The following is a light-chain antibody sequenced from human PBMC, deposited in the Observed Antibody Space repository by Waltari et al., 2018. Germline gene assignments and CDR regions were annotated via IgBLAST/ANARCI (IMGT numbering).Light chain of an antibody. CDR2: WAS. CDR3: QQYYSSPYN. V-gene: IGKV4-1*01. J-gene: IGKJ2*01. Sequence: DIVMTQSPDSLAVSLGERATINCKSSQSVLYSSNNKNYLAWYQQKPGQSPKLLIYWASTRESGVPDRFSGSGSGTDFTLTISSLQAEDVAVYDCQQYYSSPYNFGQGTKLEIK. CDR1: QSVLYSSNNKNY.